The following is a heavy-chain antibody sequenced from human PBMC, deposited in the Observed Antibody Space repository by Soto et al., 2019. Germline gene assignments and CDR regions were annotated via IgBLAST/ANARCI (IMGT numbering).Heavy chain of an antibody. Sequence: GGSLRLSCAASGFTFSSYAMSWVRQAPGKGLEWVSAISGSGGSTYYADSVKGRFTISRDNSKNTLYLQMNSLRAEDTAVYYCAKLHITFGGVIVIAPPPGDYWGQGTLVTVSS. CDR2: ISGSGGST. CDR3: AKLHITFGGVIVIAPPPGDY. V-gene: IGHV3-23*01. J-gene: IGHJ4*02. D-gene: IGHD3-16*02. CDR1: GFTFSSYA.